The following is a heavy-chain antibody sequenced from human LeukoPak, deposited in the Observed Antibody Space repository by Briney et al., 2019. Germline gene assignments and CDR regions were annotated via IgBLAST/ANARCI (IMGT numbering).Heavy chain of an antibody. D-gene: IGHD3-3*01. Sequence: ASAKVSCKASGYTFGSYYISWVRQAPGQGLEWMGWISGYNGNTNYAQRFQDRITMTVDKSTTTVYMELNSLRSDDTAVYYCARTHDFWTTRKGDYFDPWGQGTLVTVSS. CDR1: GYTFGSYY. CDR3: ARTHDFWTTRKGDYFDP. V-gene: IGHV1-18*01. CDR2: ISGYNGNT. J-gene: IGHJ4*02.